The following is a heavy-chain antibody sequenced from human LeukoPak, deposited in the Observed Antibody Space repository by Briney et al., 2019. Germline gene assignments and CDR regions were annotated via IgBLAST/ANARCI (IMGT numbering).Heavy chain of an antibody. D-gene: IGHD3-16*01. CDR2: ISGSGGST. CDR1: GFTFSSYA. Sequence: GGSLRLSCTASGFTFSSYAMSWVRQAPGKGLEWVSLISGSGGSTYYADSVKGRFTVSRDNSKNTLYLQMNSLRAEDTAVFYCAKDRDDYVWGSYLGAFDIWGQGTMVTVSS. CDR3: AKDRDDYVWGSYLGAFDI. J-gene: IGHJ3*02. V-gene: IGHV3-23*01.